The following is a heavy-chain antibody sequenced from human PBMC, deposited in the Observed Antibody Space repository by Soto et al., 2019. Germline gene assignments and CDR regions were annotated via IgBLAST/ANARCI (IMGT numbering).Heavy chain of an antibody. D-gene: IGHD2-2*01. V-gene: IGHV3-23*01. J-gene: IGHJ4*02. CDR3: AKTDGVVPAAYYFDY. CDR1: GFPFSSYA. Sequence: GGSLRLSCAASGFPFSSYAMSWVRQAPGKGLEWVSAISGSGGSTYYADSVKGRFTISRDNSKNTLYLQMNSLRAEDTAVYYCAKTDGVVPAAYYFDYWGQGTLVTVSS. CDR2: ISGSGGST.